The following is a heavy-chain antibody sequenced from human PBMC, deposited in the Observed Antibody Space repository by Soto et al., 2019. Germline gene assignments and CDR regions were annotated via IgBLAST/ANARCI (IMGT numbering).Heavy chain of an antibody. Sequence: ASVKVSCKASGYTFTSYGISWVRQAPGQGLEWMGWISAYNGNTNYAQKLQGRVTMTTDTSTSTVYMELSSLRSEDTAVYYCAPSSSGWYGVGDNWGQGTLVTVSS. CDR3: APSSSGWYGVGDN. CDR1: GYTFTSYG. J-gene: IGHJ4*02. D-gene: IGHD6-19*01. V-gene: IGHV1-18*01. CDR2: ISAYNGNT.